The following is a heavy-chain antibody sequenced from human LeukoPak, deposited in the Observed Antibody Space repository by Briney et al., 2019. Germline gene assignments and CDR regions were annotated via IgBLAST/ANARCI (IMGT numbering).Heavy chain of an antibody. CDR1: GFTFSSYG. J-gene: IGHJ4*02. Sequence: PGGSLRLSCAASGFTFSSYGMHWVRQAPGKGLEWVAIIWYDGSNEYYADSVKGRFTIARDNSKSTVYLQMNSLRVEDTAVYYCARGGSGSYLYYFDYWGQGTLVTVSS. V-gene: IGHV3-33*08. CDR3: ARGGSGSYLYYFDY. D-gene: IGHD3-10*01. CDR2: IWYDGSNE.